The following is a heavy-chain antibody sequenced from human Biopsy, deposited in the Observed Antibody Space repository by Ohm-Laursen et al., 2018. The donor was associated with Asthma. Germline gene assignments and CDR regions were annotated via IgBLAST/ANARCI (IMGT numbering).Heavy chain of an antibody. V-gene: IGHV1-3*01. D-gene: IGHD3-9*01. CDR2: INAGNGNT. Sequence: ASVKVSCNASGYTFISFAIHWVRQAPGQRLEWMGWINAGNGNTKYSQNFQGRVTITGDTSASTAYMDLRSLRSEDTAMYYCARTYYDFLTGQVNDAFALWGQGTVVTVSS. CDR1: GYTFISFA. J-gene: IGHJ3*01. CDR3: ARTYYDFLTGQVNDAFAL.